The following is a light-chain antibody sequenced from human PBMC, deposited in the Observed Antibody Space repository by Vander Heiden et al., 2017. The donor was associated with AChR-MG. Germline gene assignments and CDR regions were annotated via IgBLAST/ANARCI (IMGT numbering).Light chain of an antibody. CDR1: QSVSSN. V-gene: IGKV3-15*01. CDR2: GAS. J-gene: IGKJ2*01. CDR3: QQYNNWPRT. Sequence: EIVMTQSPATLSVSPGERATLSCRASQSVSSNLAWYQQKPGQAPRLLIYGASTRATGIPARFSGSGSGTEFTLTISSLQSEDFAVYYCQQYNNWPRTFGQGTNLEI.